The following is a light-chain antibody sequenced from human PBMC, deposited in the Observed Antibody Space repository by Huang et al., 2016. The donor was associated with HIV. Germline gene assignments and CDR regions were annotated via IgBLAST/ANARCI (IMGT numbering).Light chain of an antibody. V-gene: IGKV3-15*01. CDR3: QQYNNWPPFT. CDR2: AAS. J-gene: IGKJ3*01. CDR1: QSVRGN. Sequence: EIVMTQSPATLSVSPGEAATLSCRASQSVRGNVAWYQQRPGQPPRLLIYAASTRATGIPARFSGSGSGTEFTLTISSLQSEDFGLYFCQQYNNWPPFTFGPGTKVDVK.